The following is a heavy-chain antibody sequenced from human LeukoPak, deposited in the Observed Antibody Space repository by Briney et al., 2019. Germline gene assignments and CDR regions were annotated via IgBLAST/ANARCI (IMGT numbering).Heavy chain of an antibody. CDR2: IYYSGST. V-gene: IGHV4-59*01. Sequence: SETLSLTCTVSGGSISSYYWSWIRQPPGKGLEWIGYIYYSGSTNYNSSLKSRVTISADTSKNQFSLKLSSVTAADTAVYYCARADSSSWFDWGQGTLVTVSS. D-gene: IGHD6-13*01. CDR3: ARADSSSWFD. J-gene: IGHJ4*02. CDR1: GGSISSYY.